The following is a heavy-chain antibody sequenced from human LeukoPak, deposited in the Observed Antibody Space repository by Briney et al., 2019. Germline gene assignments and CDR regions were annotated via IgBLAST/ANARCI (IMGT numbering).Heavy chain of an antibody. CDR1: GFTFSSYG. D-gene: IGHD2-2*01. Sequence: GGSPRLSCAASGFTFSSYGMHWVRQAPGKGLEWVAVISYDGSNKYYADSVKGRFTISRDNSKNTLYLQMNSLRAEDTAVYYCAKDRDQLLWIFGYWGQGTLVTVSS. CDR2: ISYDGSNK. J-gene: IGHJ4*02. CDR3: AKDRDQLLWIFGY. V-gene: IGHV3-30*18.